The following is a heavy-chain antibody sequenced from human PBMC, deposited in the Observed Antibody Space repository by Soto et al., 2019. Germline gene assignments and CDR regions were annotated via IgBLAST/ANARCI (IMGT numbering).Heavy chain of an antibody. CDR1: GFTYTDFA. J-gene: IGHJ6*02. Sequence: VQLVESGGGEVQPGRSLRLSCAASGFTYTDFALHWVRQAPGKGLEWVAIISYDGSDKYYADSVKGRFAISRDNPKNTVYLEMNSLRPEDTAVYFCARRAWDSYYAIDVWGHGTTVTVFS. CDR2: ISYDGSDK. CDR3: ARRAWDSYYAIDV. V-gene: IGHV3-30*09. D-gene: IGHD3-22*01.